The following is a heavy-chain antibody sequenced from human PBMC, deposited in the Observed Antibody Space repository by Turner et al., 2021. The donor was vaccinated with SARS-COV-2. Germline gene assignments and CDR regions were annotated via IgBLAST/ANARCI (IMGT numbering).Heavy chain of an antibody. CDR2: IHYSGGT. Sequence: QVQLQESGPGLVKPSETLSLTCTVSGGSISSYYWSWLRQPPGKGLEWIGYIHYSGGTNYNPSLKSRVTISVDTSKNQFSLKLSSVTAADTAVYYCARHGFSGWDGGGMDVWGQGTTVTVSS. CDR1: GGSISSYY. J-gene: IGHJ6*02. CDR3: ARHGFSGWDGGGMDV. D-gene: IGHD6-19*01. V-gene: IGHV4-59*08.